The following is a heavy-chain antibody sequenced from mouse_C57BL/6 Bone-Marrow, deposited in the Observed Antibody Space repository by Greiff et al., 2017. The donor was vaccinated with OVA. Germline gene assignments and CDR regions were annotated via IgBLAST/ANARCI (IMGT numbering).Heavy chain of an antibody. Sequence: EVQRVESGGGLVQPGGSLKLSCAASGFTFSDYGMAWVRQAPRKGPEWVAFISNLAYSIYYADTVTGRFTISRENAKNTLYLEMSSLRSEDTAMYYCARSLFTTVVATDVWGTGTTVTVSS. CDR2: ISNLAYSI. J-gene: IGHJ1*03. V-gene: IGHV5-15*01. CDR1: GFTFSDYG. D-gene: IGHD1-1*01. CDR3: ARSLFTTVVATDV.